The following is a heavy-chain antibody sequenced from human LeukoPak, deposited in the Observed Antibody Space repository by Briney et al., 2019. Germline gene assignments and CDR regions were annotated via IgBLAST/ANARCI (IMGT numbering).Heavy chain of an antibody. D-gene: IGHD1-26*01. V-gene: IGHV3-30*02. CDR3: ARDGGRGVLDY. J-gene: IGHJ4*02. CDR2: IRYDVSAK. Sequence: PGGSLRLSCAASGFTFRSYGTRWVRQAPGKGPEWVRFIRYDVSAKYYVDSVKGRVTISRDNSKNTLYLQMNSLRPEDTALYYCARDGGRGVLDYWGQGTLVIVSS. CDR1: GFTFRSYG.